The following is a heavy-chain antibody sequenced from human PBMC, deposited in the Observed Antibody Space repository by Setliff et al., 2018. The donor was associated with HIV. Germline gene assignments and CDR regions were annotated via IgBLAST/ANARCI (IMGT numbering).Heavy chain of an antibody. CDR3: ARDMEDFGVLPSAPFDP. D-gene: IGHD2-2*01. CDR1: GGSMSTYY. V-gene: IGHV4-4*07. Sequence: SENLSLTCSVSGGSMSTYYWSWIRQPAGKGLEWIGRIYSSGSTIYNPSLRSRVTMSVDTSKSQLSLKLTSVTAADTAVYYCARDMEDFGVLPSAPFDPWGRGALVTVSS. J-gene: IGHJ5*02. CDR2: IYSSGST.